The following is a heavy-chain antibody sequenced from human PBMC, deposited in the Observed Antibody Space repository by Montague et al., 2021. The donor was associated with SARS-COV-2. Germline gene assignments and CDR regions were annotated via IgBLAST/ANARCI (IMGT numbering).Heavy chain of an antibody. D-gene: IGHD3-3*01. CDR3: ARSFSIFGVVIIPAYFDY. CDR1: GFSLSTSGMC. J-gene: IGHJ4*02. V-gene: IGHV2-70*01. CDR2: IDWDDDK. Sequence: PPLGKPTQTLTLTCTFSGFSLSTSGMCVSWIRQPPGKALEWLALIDWDDDKYYSTSLKTRLTISKDTSKNQVVLTMTNMDPVDTATYYCARSFSIFGVVIIPAYFDYWGQGTLVTVSS.